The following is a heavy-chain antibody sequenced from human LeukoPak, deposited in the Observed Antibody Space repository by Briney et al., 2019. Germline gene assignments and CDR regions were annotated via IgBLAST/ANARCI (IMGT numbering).Heavy chain of an antibody. J-gene: IGHJ4*02. D-gene: IGHD3-16*02. Sequence: GGTLRLSCAGSGFTFSSYGMHWVRQAPGKGVEWVAVIWYGGSKTYYAHSVKRRFTISRHSSKKTLSLQMNSLRAEDTAMYYCAPDGNYRFDYWGQGTLVTVSS. CDR1: GFTFSSYG. CDR2: IWYGGSKT. V-gene: IGHV3-33*08. CDR3: APDGNYRFDY.